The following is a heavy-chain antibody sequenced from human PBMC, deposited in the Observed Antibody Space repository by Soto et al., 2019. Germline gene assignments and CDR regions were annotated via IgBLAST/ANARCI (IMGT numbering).Heavy chain of an antibody. Sequence: QITLKESGPTLVKPTQTLTLTCTFSGFSLSTSGVGVGWIRQPPGKALEWLAIVYWDDDKRYSSSLKSRVTITKDTSKNQVVLTMTNMDPVDTATYYCVRLLWFGELSWGQGTLVTVSS. CDR2: VYWDDDK. CDR1: GFSLSTSGVG. V-gene: IGHV2-5*02. CDR3: VRLLWFGELS. J-gene: IGHJ5*02. D-gene: IGHD3-10*01.